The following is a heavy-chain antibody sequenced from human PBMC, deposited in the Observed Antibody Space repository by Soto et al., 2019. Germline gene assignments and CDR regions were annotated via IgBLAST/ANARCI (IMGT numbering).Heavy chain of an antibody. CDR2: IIPILGIA. CDR3: ARDLAARYSSGWYLGFNY. J-gene: IGHJ4*02. Sequence: QVQLVQSGAEVKKPGSSVKVSCKASGGTFSSYTISWVRQAPGQGLEWMGRIIPILGIANYAQKFQGRVTITADKSTSTAYMELSSLRSEDTAVYYCARDLAARYSSGWYLGFNYWGQGTLVTVSS. D-gene: IGHD6-19*01. CDR1: GGTFSSYT. V-gene: IGHV1-69*08.